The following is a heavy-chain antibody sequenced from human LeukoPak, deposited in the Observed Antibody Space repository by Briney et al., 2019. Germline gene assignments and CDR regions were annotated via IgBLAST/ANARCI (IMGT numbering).Heavy chain of an antibody. CDR1: GFTFRFYG. Sequence: GGSLRLSCAASGFTFRFYGMSWVRQAPGMGLKWVSSINDGGSAYYADSVKGRFTISRDNSKNTLYLQMNSLRVEDTAVYYCAKSGQAYHLNQLDYWGQGTLVTVSS. D-gene: IGHD3-16*01. CDR2: INDGGSA. V-gene: IGHV3-23*01. CDR3: AKSGQAYHLNQLDY. J-gene: IGHJ4*02.